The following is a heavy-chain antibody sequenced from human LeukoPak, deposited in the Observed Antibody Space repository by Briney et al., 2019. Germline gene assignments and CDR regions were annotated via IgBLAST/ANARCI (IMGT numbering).Heavy chain of an antibody. J-gene: IGHJ4*02. D-gene: IGHD3-10*01. CDR3: AREREEFYYGSGSYYKDLGYFDY. CDR2: IIPIFGTA. V-gene: IGHV1-69*05. CDR1: GGTFSSYA. Sequence: SVKVSCKASGGTFSSYAISWVRQAPGQGLEWMGRIIPIFGTANYAQKFQGRVTITTDESTSTAYMELSSLRSEDTAVYYCAREREEFYYGSGSYYKDLGYFDYWGQGTLVTVSS.